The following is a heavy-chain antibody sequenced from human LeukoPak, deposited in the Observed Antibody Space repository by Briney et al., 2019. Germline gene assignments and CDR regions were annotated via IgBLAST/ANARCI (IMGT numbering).Heavy chain of an antibody. J-gene: IGHJ4*02. CDR3: AKEPYDGTGGYYCDY. CDR1: GFTVSSNY. D-gene: IGHD3-16*01. V-gene: IGHV3-53*01. CDR2: IYSGGST. Sequence: PGGSLRLSCAASGFTVSSNYMSWVRQAPGKGLEWVSVIYSGGSTYYADSVKGRFTISRDNSKNTLYLQMNSLRAEDTAVYYCAKEPYDGTGGYYCDYWGQGTLVTVSS.